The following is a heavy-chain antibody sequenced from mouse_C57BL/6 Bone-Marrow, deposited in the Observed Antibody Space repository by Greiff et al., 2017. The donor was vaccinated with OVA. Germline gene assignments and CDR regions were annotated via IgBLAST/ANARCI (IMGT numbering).Heavy chain of an antibody. Sequence: EVMLVESGGGLVQPGGSLKLSCAASGFTFSDYGMAWVRQAPRKGPEWVAFISNLAYSIYYADTVTGRFTISREHAKNTLYLEMSSLRSEDTAMYYCARLYYGSSLYYFDYWGQGTTLTVSS. CDR2: ISNLAYSI. V-gene: IGHV5-15*01. CDR1: GFTFSDYG. CDR3: ARLYYGSSLYYFDY. D-gene: IGHD1-1*01. J-gene: IGHJ2*01.